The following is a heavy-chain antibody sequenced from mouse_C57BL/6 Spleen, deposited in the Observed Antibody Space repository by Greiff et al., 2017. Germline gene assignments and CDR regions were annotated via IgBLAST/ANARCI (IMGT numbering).Heavy chain of an antibody. CDR2: ISSGSSTI. V-gene: IGHV5-17*01. CDR1: GFTFSDYG. D-gene: IGHD1-2*01. Sequence: EVKLMESGGGLVKPGGSLKLSCAASGFTFSDYGMHWVRQAPEKGLEWVAYISSGSSTIYYADTVKGRFTISRDNAKNTLFLQMTSLRSEDTAMYYCARRTTAHWYFDVWGTGTTVTVSS. J-gene: IGHJ1*03. CDR3: ARRTTAHWYFDV.